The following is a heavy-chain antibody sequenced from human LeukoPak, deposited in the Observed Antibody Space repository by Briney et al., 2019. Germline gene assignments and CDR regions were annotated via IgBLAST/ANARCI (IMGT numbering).Heavy chain of an antibody. CDR1: GGSFSGYY. CDR3: ARGRAARALNKKNWFDP. CDR2: INHSGST. Sequence: PSETLSLTCAVYGGSFSGYYWSWIRQPPGKGLEWIGEINHSGSTNYNPSLKSRVTVSVDTSKNQFSLKLSSVTAADTAAYYCARGRAARALNKKNWFDPWGQGTLVTVSS. D-gene: IGHD2-15*01. J-gene: IGHJ5*02. V-gene: IGHV4-34*01.